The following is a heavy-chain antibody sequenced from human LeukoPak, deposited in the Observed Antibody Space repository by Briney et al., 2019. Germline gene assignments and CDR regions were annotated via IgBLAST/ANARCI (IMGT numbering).Heavy chain of an antibody. D-gene: IGHD3-16*01. CDR2: ISWNSGSI. Sequence: GRSLRLSCAASGFTFDDYAMHWVRQAPGKGLEWVSGISWNSGSIGYADSVKGRFTISRDNAKNSLYLQMNSLRAEDTALYYCANPRWGSGCSYGMDVWGQGTRVTVSS. V-gene: IGHV3-9*01. CDR1: GFTFDDYA. J-gene: IGHJ6*02. CDR3: ANPRWGSGCSYGMDV.